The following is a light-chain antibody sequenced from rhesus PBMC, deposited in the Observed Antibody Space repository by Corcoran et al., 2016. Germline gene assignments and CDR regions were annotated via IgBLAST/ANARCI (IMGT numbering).Light chain of an antibody. CDR1: QGITNN. CDR3: QHGYGTLYS. CDR2: AAS. Sequence: DIQMTQSPSSLSASVGDTITITCQASQGITNNYAWYQQKPGKVPNLLIYAASPLQSGVPSRFSGSGSGTDFTLTISRLQPEYFAAYYCQHGYGTLYSFGQGAKVKIK. J-gene: IGKJ2*01. V-gene: IGKV1-25*02.